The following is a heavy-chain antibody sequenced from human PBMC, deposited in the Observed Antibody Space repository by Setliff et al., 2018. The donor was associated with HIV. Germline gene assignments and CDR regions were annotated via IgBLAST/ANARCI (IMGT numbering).Heavy chain of an antibody. CDR3: ARASYYYDSSGWVDY. J-gene: IGHJ4*02. CDR1: GFTFSSYS. Sequence: GGSLRLSCAASGFTFSSYSMNWVRQAPGKGLEWVSYISSSSSTIYYADSVEGRFTISTDNSKNTLYLQMNSLRADDTAVYYCARASYYYDSSGWVDYWGQGTLVTVSS. CDR2: ISSSSSTI. V-gene: IGHV3-48*01. D-gene: IGHD3-22*01.